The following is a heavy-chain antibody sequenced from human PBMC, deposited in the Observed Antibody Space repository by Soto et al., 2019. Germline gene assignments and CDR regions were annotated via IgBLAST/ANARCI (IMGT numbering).Heavy chain of an antibody. CDR3: AKEMTYYYGLDI. CDR2: IRGGGSST. Sequence: GGSLRLSCAASGFTFSSYAMSWVRQAPGKGLEWVPGIRGGGSSTYYADSVKGRFTISRDNSKSTLSLQMNSLRADDTAVYYCAKEMTYYYGLDIWGQGTTVTVSS. J-gene: IGHJ6*02. V-gene: IGHV3-23*01. CDR1: GFTFSSYA.